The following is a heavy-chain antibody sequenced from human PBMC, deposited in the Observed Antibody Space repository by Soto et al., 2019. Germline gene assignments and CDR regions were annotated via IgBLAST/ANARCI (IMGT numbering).Heavy chain of an antibody. J-gene: IGHJ4*02. V-gene: IGHV4-59*01. Sequence: WTWIRKPPGLGPEWIGCIYYRGTTNYNDSFNSRVTISVDTSKNQLSLKLSSVTTADTAVYYCARGGGSPYHDHEFDHWGQGILVTVSS. D-gene: IGHD2-2*01. CDR2: IYYRGTT. CDR3: ARGGGSPYHDHEFDH.